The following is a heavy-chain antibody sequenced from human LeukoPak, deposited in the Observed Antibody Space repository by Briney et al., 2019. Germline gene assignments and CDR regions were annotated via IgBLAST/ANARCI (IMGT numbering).Heavy chain of an antibody. J-gene: IGHJ4*02. CDR2: ISWNSGSI. V-gene: IGHV3-9*01. CDR1: GFIFEDYA. CDR3: AKTRYSGSGSYYLPLDY. Sequence: GGSLRLSCAASGFIFEDYAMHWVRQAPGKGLEWVSGISWNSGSIGYADSVKGRFTISRDNAKNSLYLQMNSLRAEDTALYYCAKTRYSGSGSYYLPLDYWGQGTLVTVSS. D-gene: IGHD3-10*01.